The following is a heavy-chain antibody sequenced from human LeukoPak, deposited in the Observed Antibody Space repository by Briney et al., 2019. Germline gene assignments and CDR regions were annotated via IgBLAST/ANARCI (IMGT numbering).Heavy chain of an antibody. Sequence: GESLKISCKGSGYIFSHYWIVWVRQMPGKGLEWMGIIYPDDSDTRYSPSFQGQVTSSADKSITTAYLQWSSLEASDTAMYYCARRTTSDAFDIWGQGTIVTVSS. CDR2: IYPDDSDT. J-gene: IGHJ3*02. D-gene: IGHD4-17*01. CDR1: GYIFSHYW. V-gene: IGHV5-51*01. CDR3: ARRTTSDAFDI.